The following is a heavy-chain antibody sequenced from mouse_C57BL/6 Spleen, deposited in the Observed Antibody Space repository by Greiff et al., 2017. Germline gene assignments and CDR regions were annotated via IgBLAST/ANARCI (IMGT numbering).Heavy chain of an antibody. J-gene: IGHJ4*01. D-gene: IGHD2-5*01. V-gene: IGHV1-82*01. CDR1: GYAFSSSW. CDR3: ARDSNYGGGYAMDY. Sequence: QVQLQQSGPELVKPGASVKISCKASGYAFSSSWMNWVKQRPGKGLEWIGRIYPGDGDTNYNGKFKGKATLTADKSSSTAYMQLSSLTSEDSAVYFCARDSNYGGGYAMDYWGQGTSVTVSS. CDR2: IYPGDGDT.